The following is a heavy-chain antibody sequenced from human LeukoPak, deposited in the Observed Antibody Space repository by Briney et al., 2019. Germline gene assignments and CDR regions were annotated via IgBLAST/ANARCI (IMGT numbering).Heavy chain of an antibody. CDR3: ARASTIIGHFAY. J-gene: IGHJ4*02. D-gene: IGHD3-3*01. Sequence: SETLSLTCAISGGSISVTPYYWGWIRQPPGKGLEWIGSIYYSGSTYYNPSLKSRLTISVDTSKNQFSLKLTSVTAADTAVYYCARASTIIGHFAYWGRGTLVTVSS. CDR1: GGSISVTPYY. V-gene: IGHV4-39*07. CDR2: IYYSGST.